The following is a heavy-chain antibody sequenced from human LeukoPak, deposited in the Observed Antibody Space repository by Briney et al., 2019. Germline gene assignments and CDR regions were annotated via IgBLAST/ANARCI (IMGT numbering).Heavy chain of an antibody. D-gene: IGHD6-13*01. CDR3: ARLLVAAGTWDDY. V-gene: IGHV1-2*02. CDR1: GYTFTGYY. CDR2: INPNSGGT. J-gene: IGHJ4*02. Sequence: ASVKVSCKASGYTFTGYYMHWVRQAPGQGLEWMGWINPNSGGTNYAQKFQGRVTMTRDTSISTAYMELSRLRSDDTAVYYCARLLVAAGTWDDYWGQGTLVTVSS.